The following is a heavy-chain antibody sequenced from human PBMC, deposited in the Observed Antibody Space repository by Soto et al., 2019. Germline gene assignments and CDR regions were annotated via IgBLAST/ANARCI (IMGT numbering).Heavy chain of an antibody. CDR1: GFTFSSYG. J-gene: IGHJ3*02. V-gene: IGHV3-33*01. D-gene: IGHD6-19*01. Sequence: QVQLVESGGGVVQPGRSLRLSCAASGFTFSSYGMHWVRQAPGKGLEWVAVIWYDGSNKYYADSVKGRFTNSIDNSKNTLYLQMNSLRAEDTAVYYCARARIAVAGTAAFDIWGQGTMVTVSS. CDR2: IWYDGSNK. CDR3: ARARIAVAGTAAFDI.